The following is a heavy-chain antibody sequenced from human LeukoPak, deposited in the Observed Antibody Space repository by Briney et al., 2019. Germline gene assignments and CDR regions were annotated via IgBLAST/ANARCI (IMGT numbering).Heavy chain of an antibody. CDR1: GGTFSNDA. CDR3: ARDWGSAGNGFDI. D-gene: IGHD2-15*01. V-gene: IGHV1-69*04. J-gene: IGHJ3*02. Sequence: SVKVSCKASGGTFSNDAVNWVRQAPGQGLEWMGRITPILGIANYAQRFQGRVTFTADKSTDTAYMELSSLRSEDTAVYYCARDWGSAGNGFDIWGQGTMVTVSS. CDR2: ITPILGIA.